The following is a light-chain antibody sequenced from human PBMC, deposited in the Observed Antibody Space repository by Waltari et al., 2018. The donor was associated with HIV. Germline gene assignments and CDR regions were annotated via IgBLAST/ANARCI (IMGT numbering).Light chain of an antibody. CDR2: EVT. J-gene: IGLJ1*01. CDR3: GSYTDTNNHYV. Sequence: QSALTQPPSASGSPGQSVTISCTGTSSDIGGYNYVSWYQQHPGKAPRLLIYEVTKRPSGVPDRFSGSKSGNTASLTVSGLQPEDEADYYCGSYTDTNNHYVFGTGTKVT. CDR1: SSDIGGYNY. V-gene: IGLV2-8*01.